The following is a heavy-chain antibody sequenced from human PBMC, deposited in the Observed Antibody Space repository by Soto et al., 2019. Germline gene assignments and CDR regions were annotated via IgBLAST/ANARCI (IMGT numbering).Heavy chain of an antibody. Sequence: SETLSLTCTVSGGSISSYYWSWIRQPPGKGLEWIGYIYYSGSTNYNPSLKSRVTISVDTSKNQFSLKLSSVTAADTAAYYCARDRGVRFLEWLPSSRYYYYGMDVWGQGTTVTVSS. CDR3: ARDRGVRFLEWLPSSRYYYYGMDV. CDR1: GGSISSYY. D-gene: IGHD3-3*01. CDR2: IYYSGST. J-gene: IGHJ6*02. V-gene: IGHV4-59*01.